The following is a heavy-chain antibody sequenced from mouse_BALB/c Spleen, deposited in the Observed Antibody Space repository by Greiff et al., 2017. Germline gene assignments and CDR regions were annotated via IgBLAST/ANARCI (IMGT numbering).Heavy chain of an antibody. Sequence: EVQWVESGGGLVQPGGSRKLSCAASGFTFSSFGMPWVRQAPETGLEWVAYISSGSLTIYYADTVKGRFTISRYNPKNTLFLQMTSLRSEDTAMYYWARWGTTVVPYWYFDVWGAGTTGTVSS. D-gene: IGHD1-1*01. CDR3: ARWGTTVVPYWYFDV. V-gene: IGHV5-17*02. CDR1: GFTFSSFG. J-gene: IGHJ1*01. CDR2: ISSGSLTI.